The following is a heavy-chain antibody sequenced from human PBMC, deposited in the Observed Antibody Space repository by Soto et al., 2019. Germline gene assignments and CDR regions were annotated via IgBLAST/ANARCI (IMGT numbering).Heavy chain of an antibody. J-gene: IGHJ5*02. V-gene: IGHV1-8*01. Sequence: QVQLVQSGAEVKKPGASVKVSCKASGLPFTNYDINWVRQAAGQGLEWMGWMNPNSGDRGYAQKFQGRLTMTRNTSISTAYMELSSLRSEDTAVYYCASDIGGGGDNLFDPWGHGTLVTVSS. CDR3: ASDIGGGGDNLFDP. CDR2: MNPNSGDR. CDR1: GLPFTNYD. D-gene: IGHD5-12*01.